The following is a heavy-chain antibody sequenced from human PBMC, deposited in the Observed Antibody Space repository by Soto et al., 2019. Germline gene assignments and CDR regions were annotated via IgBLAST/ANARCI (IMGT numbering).Heavy chain of an antibody. D-gene: IGHD1-20*01. CDR2: VSGSGGST. J-gene: IGHJ4*02. CDR1: GFTFSRFA. Sequence: GGSLRLSCSASGFTFSRFAMHWLRQAPGKGLEWISAVSGSGGSTDYADSVKGRLTISRDNSKDTLYLQMNNLRAEDTAVYYCAKPPDYNWNDYWGQGTLVTVSS. V-gene: IGHV3-23*01. CDR3: AKPPDYNWNDY.